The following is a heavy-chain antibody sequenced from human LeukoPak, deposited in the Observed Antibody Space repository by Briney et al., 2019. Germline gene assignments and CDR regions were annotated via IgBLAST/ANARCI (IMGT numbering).Heavy chain of an antibody. J-gene: IGHJ3*02. CDR2: MNPNSGNT. CDR1: GYTFTSYD. Sequence: GASVKVSCKASGYTFTSYDINWVRQATGQGLEWMGWMNPNSGNTGYAQKLQGRVTMTTDTSTSTAYMELRSLRSDDTAVYYCARTSYDYVSTGAFDIWGQGTMVTVSS. CDR3: ARTSYDYVSTGAFDI. D-gene: IGHD3-16*01. V-gene: IGHV1-8*01.